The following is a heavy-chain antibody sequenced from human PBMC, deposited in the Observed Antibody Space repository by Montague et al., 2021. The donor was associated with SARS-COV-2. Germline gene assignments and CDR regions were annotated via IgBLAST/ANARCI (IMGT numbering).Heavy chain of an antibody. J-gene: IGHJ4*02. CDR1: GDSISNSNW. Sequence: SETLSLTCTVSGDSISNSNWWTWVRQSPGRGLEWIGEILRSGDSNYNPSLKSRVTMSVDMSRNQFSLSLSNVTAADTAIYYCVRGGTMTVVVFDYWGQGTLVTVSS. CDR3: VRGGTMTVVVFDY. CDR2: ILRSGDS. V-gene: IGHV4-4*02. D-gene: IGHD3-22*01.